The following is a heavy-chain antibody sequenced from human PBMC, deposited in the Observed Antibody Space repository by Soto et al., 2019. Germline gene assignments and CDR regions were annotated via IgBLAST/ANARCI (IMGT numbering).Heavy chain of an antibody. CDR3: AGSSGSYYYYYYGMDV. CDR2: ISAYNGNT. CDR1: GYTFTSYG. J-gene: IGHJ6*02. D-gene: IGHD3-22*01. V-gene: IGHV1-18*04. Sequence: QVQLVQSGAEVKKPGASVKVSCKASGYTFTSYGISWVRQAPGQGLEWMGWISAYNGNTNYAQKLQGRVTMTTDTSTSTAYMELRSLRSEDTAVYYCAGSSGSYYYYYYGMDVWGQGTTVTVSS.